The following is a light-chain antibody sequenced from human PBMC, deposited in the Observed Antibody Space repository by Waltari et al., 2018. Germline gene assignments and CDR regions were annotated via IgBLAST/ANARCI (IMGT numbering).Light chain of an antibody. V-gene: IGLV3-10*01. Sequence: SYELTQTPSVSVSPGQTATITCSGHELPRKYAYWFQQKSGQAPRLVIYEDTKRPSGIPEGFSGSSSGTVATLTITGAQVDDEADHYCYSSDSTGLRVFGGGTTVVVL. CDR3: YSSDSTGLRV. CDR1: ELPRKY. CDR2: EDT. J-gene: IGLJ1*01.